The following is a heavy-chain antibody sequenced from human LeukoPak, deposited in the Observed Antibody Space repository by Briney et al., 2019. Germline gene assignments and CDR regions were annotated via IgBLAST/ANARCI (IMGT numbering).Heavy chain of an antibody. CDR2: IYYSGST. J-gene: IGHJ5*02. CDR1: GGSISSYY. V-gene: IGHV4-59*01. CDR3: ARGRRIAAGNWFDP. Sequence: PSETLSLTCTVSGGSISSYYWSWIRQPPGKGLEWIGYIYYSGSTNYNPSLKSRVTISVDTSKNQFSLKLSSVTAADTAVYYCARGRRIAAGNWFDPWGQGTLVTVSS. D-gene: IGHD6-13*01.